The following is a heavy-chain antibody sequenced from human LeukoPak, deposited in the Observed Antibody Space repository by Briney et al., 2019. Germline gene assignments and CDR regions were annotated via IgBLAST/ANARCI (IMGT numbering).Heavy chain of an antibody. J-gene: IGHJ4*02. CDR2: IYYSGST. V-gene: IGHV4-59*01. CDR3: ARGPPPSGSYSRPFDY. CDR1: GGSISSYY. D-gene: IGHD1-26*01. Sequence: SETLCLTCTVSGGSISSYYWSWIRQPPGKGLEWIGYIYYSGSTNYNPSLKSRVTISVDTSKNQFSLKLSSVTAADTAVYYCARGPPPSGSYSRPFDYWGQGTLVTVSS.